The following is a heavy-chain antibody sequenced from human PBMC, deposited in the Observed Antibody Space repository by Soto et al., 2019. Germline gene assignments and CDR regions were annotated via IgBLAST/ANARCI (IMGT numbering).Heavy chain of an antibody. V-gene: IGHV4-39*01. Sequence: PSEDLSLTCSVSGGSLNSSRYFWGWVRQPPGKGLEWIGSIYYSGSTYYNPSLRSRVTISVDTSKNQFTLKLSSVTAADTAVFYCARHYSSGSRNWFDPWGQGTLVTVSP. J-gene: IGHJ5*02. CDR3: ARHYSSGSRNWFDP. CDR2: IYYSGST. CDR1: GGSLNSSRYF. D-gene: IGHD6-19*01.